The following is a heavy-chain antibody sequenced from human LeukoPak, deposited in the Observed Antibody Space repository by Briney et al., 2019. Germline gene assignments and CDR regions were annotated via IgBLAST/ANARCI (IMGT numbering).Heavy chain of an antibody. CDR2: ISGSGGST. D-gene: IGHD3-3*01. J-gene: IGHJ4*02. Sequence: GGSLRLSCAASGFTFSSYAMSWVRQAPGKGLEWVSAISGSGGSTYYADSVKGRFTISGDNSKNTLYLQMNSLIAEDTAVYYCAGTYYDFWSGSYYFDYWGQGTLVTVSS. CDR1: GFTFSSYA. CDR3: AGTYYDFWSGSYYFDY. V-gene: IGHV3-23*01.